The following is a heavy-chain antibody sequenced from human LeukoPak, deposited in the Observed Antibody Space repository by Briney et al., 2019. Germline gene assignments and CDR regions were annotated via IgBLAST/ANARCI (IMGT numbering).Heavy chain of an antibody. D-gene: IGHD5-12*01. V-gene: IGHV3-66*01. CDR2: FYHTDTT. CDR1: GFSVSNNY. J-gene: IGHJ4*02. Sequence: PWGSLRLSCAASGFSVSNNYMSWVRQAPGKGLEWVSVFYHTDTTYHADSVKGRFSISRDNSRNTLYLQMNSLRAEDTAVYYCARGITEYSGYDYWGQGTLVTVSS. CDR3: ARGITEYSGYDY.